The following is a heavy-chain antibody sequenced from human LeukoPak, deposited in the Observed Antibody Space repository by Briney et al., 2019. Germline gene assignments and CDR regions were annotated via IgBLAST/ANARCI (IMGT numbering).Heavy chain of an antibody. CDR1: GYTFTGYY. CDR3: ARVDVVVPAAILWYFDL. V-gene: IGHV1-2*02. J-gene: IGHJ2*01. Sequence: GASVKVSCKASGYTFTGYYMHWVRQAPGQGLEWMGWINPNSGGTNYAQKFQGRVTMTRDTSISTAYMELSRLRSDDTAVYYCARVDVVVPAAILWYFDLWGRGTLVTVSS. D-gene: IGHD2-2*01. CDR2: INPNSGGT.